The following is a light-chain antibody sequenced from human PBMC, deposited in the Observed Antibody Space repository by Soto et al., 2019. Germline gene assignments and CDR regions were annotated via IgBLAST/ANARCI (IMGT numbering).Light chain of an antibody. CDR3: RHHGESQIT. V-gene: IGKV3-20*01. Sequence: EIMLMQSPGPLSLSPGERVTLSCVASQSVSISYLACYQQKPGEDPTLLFYAASSRVTGIPDWISGSGSGTDFTLTISRLEPEDFAVYYCRHHGESQITFGQGTRLEIK. J-gene: IGKJ5*01. CDR2: AAS. CDR1: QSVSISY.